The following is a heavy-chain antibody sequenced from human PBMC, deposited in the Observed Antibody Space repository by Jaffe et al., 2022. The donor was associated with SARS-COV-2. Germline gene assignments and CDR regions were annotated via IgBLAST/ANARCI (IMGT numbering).Heavy chain of an antibody. J-gene: IGHJ6*02. Sequence: EVQLVESGGGLVQPGGSLRLSCAASGFTFSSYWMSWVRQAPGKGLEWVANIKQDGSEKYYVDSVKGRFTISRDNAKNSLYLQMNSLRAEDTAVYYCARDLAGYSSSWYVGYYYYGMDVWGQGTTVTVSS. D-gene: IGHD6-13*01. CDR1: GFTFSSYW. CDR3: ARDLAGYSSSWYVGYYYYGMDV. V-gene: IGHV3-7*03. CDR2: IKQDGSEK.